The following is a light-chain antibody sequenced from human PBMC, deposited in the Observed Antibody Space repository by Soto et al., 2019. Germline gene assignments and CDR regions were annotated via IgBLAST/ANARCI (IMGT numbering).Light chain of an antibody. CDR1: MRDVGAYNL. Sequence: QSALTQPASVSGSAGQSITISCSGTMRDVGAYNLVSWYQQHPGTAPKLIIYEVRNRPSGISSRFSGSRSGNTASLTISGLQPEDEGDYYCGTWDSSLSAWVFGGGTKLTVL. V-gene: IGLV2-14*01. CDR2: EVR. CDR3: GTWDSSLSAWV. J-gene: IGLJ3*02.